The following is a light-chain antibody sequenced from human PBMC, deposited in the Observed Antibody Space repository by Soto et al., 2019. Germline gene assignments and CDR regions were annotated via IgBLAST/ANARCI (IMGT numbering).Light chain of an antibody. Sequence: EKVMTQSPATLSMSPGERATLSCRASQSVSSFLAWYQQKPGQAPRLLIYGASTRATGIPARFSGSGSGTEINLTLSSIQSEDFAVYYCQQYSNRPSWTFGQGTKVEV. CDR1: QSVSSF. J-gene: IGKJ1*01. CDR2: GAS. CDR3: QQYSNRPSWT. V-gene: IGKV3-15*01.